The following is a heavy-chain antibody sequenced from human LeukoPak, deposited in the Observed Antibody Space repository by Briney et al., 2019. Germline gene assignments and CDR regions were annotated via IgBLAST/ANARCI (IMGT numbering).Heavy chain of an antibody. D-gene: IGHD5-18*01. CDR3: ARRFGGRGYSYGYPYTHRIYYYYMDV. J-gene: IGHJ6*03. CDR1: GGSFSGYY. Sequence: PSETLSLTCAVYGGSFSGYYWRWIRQPPGKGLEWIGEINHGESTNYNPSLKSRVTIPVGTSKNQFFLNLSSVTAAATAVYYCARRFGGRGYSYGYPYTHRIYYYYMDVWGKGTTVTVSS. CDR2: INHGEST. V-gene: IGHV4-34*01.